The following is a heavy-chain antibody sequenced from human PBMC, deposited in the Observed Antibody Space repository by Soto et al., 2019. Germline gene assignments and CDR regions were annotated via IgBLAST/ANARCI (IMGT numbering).Heavy chain of an antibody. CDR1: GIILRDYG. J-gene: IGHJ4*02. CDR3: ASRPPNDNYYGVLDY. D-gene: IGHD3-3*01. Sequence: EVHLVESGGGLVQPGGSLRLSCEASGIILRDYGLTWIRQEPGTGWEWVANIKQDGSKRGYADSVKGRFTISRDNVKNSLFLQMNYLRPEDSATYYCASRPPNDNYYGVLDYWGKGTLVTVSS. CDR2: IKQDGSKR. V-gene: IGHV3-7*03.